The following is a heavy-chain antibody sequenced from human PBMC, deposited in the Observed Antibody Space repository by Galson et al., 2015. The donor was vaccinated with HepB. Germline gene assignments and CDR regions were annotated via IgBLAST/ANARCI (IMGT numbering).Heavy chain of an antibody. CDR3: AKNAGDSSTYYPGY. CDR2: ISYDGACE. Sequence: SLRLSCAASGFTFSSYGVHWVRQAPGKGLEWVALISYDGACEYYADSVKGRFTISRDNSRNTLYLQMNSLRVEDTAVYYCAKNAGDSSTYYPGYWGQGTLVTVSS. D-gene: IGHD3-22*01. V-gene: IGHV3-30*18. J-gene: IGHJ4*02. CDR1: GFTFSSYG.